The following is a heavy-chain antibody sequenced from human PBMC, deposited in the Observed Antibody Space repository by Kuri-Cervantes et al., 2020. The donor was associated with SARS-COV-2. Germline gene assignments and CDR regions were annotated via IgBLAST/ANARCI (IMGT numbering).Heavy chain of an antibody. V-gene: IGHV3-64D*06. CDR1: GFTFSSYA. CDR2: ISSNGGST. J-gene: IGHJ3*02. Sequence: GGSLRLSCSASGFTFSSYAMHWVRQAPGKGLEYVSAISSNGGSTYYADSVKGRFTISRDNSKNTLYLQMSSLRAEDTAVYYCAREQWLELDAFDIWGQGTMVTVSS. CDR3: AREQWLELDAFDI. D-gene: IGHD6-19*01.